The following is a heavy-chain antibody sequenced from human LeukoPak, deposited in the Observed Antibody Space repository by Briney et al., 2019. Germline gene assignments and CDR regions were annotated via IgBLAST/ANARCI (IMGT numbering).Heavy chain of an antibody. CDR3: ARPYSSGATDAFDI. CDR1: GGSISSGGYY. J-gene: IGHJ3*02. V-gene: IGHV4-31*03. Sequence: SETLSLTCTVSGGSISSGGYYWSWIRHHPGKGREWIGYIYYGGSTYYNPSLKSRVTISVDTSKNQFSLKLSSVTAADTAVYYCARPYSSGATDAFDIWGQGTMVTVSS. CDR2: IYYGGST. D-gene: IGHD6-19*01.